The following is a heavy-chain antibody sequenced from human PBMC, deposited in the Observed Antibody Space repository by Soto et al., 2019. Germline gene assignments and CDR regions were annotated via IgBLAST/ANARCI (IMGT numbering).Heavy chain of an antibody. CDR3: ARGQNCTNGVCYVDY. D-gene: IGHD2-8*01. CDR1: GFTFSSYS. J-gene: IGHJ4*02. CDR2: ISSSSSYI. V-gene: IGHV3-21*01. Sequence: GGSLRLSCAASGFTFSSYSMNWVRQAPGKGLEWVSSISSSSSYIYYADSVKGRFTISRDNAKNSLYLQMNSLRAEDTAVYYCARGQNCTNGVCYVDYWGQGILVTVSS.